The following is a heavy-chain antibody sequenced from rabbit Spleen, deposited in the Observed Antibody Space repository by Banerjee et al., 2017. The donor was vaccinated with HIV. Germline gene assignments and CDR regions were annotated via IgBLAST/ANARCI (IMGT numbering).Heavy chain of an antibody. CDR2: VGENIFSWT. Sequence: QEQLVESGGGLVQPEGSLTLTCTTSGFSFSNGFYMCWVRQAPGKGPEWIACVGENIFSWTYYATWAKGRFTISKTSSTTVDLQMTSLTAADTATYFCAREGDNYSYAFNLRGPGTLVTVS. CDR3: AREGDNYSYAFNL. CDR1: GFSFSNGFY. J-gene: IGHJ4*01. V-gene: IGHV1S45*01. D-gene: IGHD6-1*01.